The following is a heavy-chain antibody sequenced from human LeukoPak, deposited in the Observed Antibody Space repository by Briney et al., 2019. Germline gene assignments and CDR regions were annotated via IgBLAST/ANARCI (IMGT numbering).Heavy chain of an antibody. Sequence: GGSLRLSCAASGFTFSSYGMHWVRQAPGKGLEWVAVISYDGSNKYYADSVKGRFTISRDNSKNTLYLQMNSLRAEDTAVYYCAKDRAPYYYDSSGYYNDYWGQGTLVTVSS. CDR1: GFTFSSYG. J-gene: IGHJ4*02. V-gene: IGHV3-30*18. CDR3: AKDRAPYYYDSSGYYNDY. D-gene: IGHD3-22*01. CDR2: ISYDGSNK.